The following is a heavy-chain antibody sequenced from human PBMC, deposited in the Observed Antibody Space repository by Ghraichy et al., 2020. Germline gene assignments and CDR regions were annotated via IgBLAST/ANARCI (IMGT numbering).Heavy chain of an antibody. J-gene: IGHJ6*02. V-gene: IGHV4-39*01. CDR1: GGSISSSSYY. D-gene: IGHD3-10*01. CDR2: IYYSGST. Sequence: SETLSLTCTVSGGSISSSSYYWGWIRQPPGKGLEWIGSIYYSGSTYYNPSLKSRVTISVDTSKNQFSLKLSSVTAADTAVYYCARRKGRRITMVQGVKTYYYYGMDVWGQGTTVTVSS. CDR3: ARRKGRRITMVQGVKTYYYYGMDV.